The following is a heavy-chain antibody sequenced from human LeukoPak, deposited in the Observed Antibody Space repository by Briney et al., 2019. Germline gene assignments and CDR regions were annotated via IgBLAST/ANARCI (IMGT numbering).Heavy chain of an antibody. D-gene: IGHD1-7*01. CDR2: IIPMFNTA. J-gene: IGHJ4*02. CDR1: GGTFSSYS. Sequence: SVKVSCTASGGTFSSYSFTWVRQAPGQLLEWMGRIIPMFNTANYAQDFQGRITITADKSASTAYMELITLRSEDTAVYYCAREAKTSNWNSVPYLDYWGQGTLITVSS. CDR3: AREAKTSNWNSVPYLDY. V-gene: IGHV1-69*08.